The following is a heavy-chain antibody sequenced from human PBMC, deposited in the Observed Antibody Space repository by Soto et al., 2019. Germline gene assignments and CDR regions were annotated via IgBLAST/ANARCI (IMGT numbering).Heavy chain of an antibody. CDR2: ISGSGGST. D-gene: IGHD3-3*01. Sequence: VQLLESGGGLVQPGGSLRLSCAASGFTFSSYAMSWVRQAPGKGLEWVSAISGSGGSTYYADSVKGRFTISRDNSKNTLYLQMNSLRAEDTAVYYCAKDRTTIFGVVIEEYAFDIWGQGTMVTVSS. V-gene: IGHV3-23*01. CDR3: AKDRTTIFGVVIEEYAFDI. CDR1: GFTFSSYA. J-gene: IGHJ3*02.